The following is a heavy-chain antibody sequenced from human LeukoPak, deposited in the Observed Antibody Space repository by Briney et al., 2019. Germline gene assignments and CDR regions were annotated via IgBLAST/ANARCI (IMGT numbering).Heavy chain of an antibody. CDR1: GGSISSHY. Sequence: ETLSLTCTVSGGSISSHYWSWIRQPPGKGPEWIGYIYYSGSTNYNPSLKSRVTISVDTSKNQFSLKLSSVTAADTAVYYCARVLLGEQLADYFDYWGQGTLVTVSS. CDR3: ARVLLGEQLADYFDY. CDR2: IYYSGST. D-gene: IGHD6-6*01. V-gene: IGHV4-59*11. J-gene: IGHJ4*02.